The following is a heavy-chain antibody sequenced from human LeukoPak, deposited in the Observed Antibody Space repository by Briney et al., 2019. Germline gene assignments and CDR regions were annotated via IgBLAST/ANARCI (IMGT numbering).Heavy chain of an antibody. CDR1: GYIFTGYY. CDR2: IDPNSGDT. CDR3: AKNDGNYDDS. Sequence: ASVKVSCKASGYIFTGYYLHWVRQAPGQGLEWLGWIDPNSGDTDFAQNFQGRVTLTSDTSITTAYMELRSLRSDDTAVYYSAKNDGNYDDSWGQGSLVIVSS. V-gene: IGHV1-2*02. J-gene: IGHJ4*02. D-gene: IGHD3-3*01.